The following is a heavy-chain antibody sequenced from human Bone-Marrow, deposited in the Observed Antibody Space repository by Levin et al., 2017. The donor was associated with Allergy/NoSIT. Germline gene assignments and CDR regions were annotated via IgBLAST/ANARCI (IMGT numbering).Heavy chain of an antibody. Sequence: RGESLKISCAASGFTFDDYTMHWVRQAPGKGLEWVSFISWDGANTYHADSVKGRFTISRDNNKNSLSLQMNSLRAEDTAFYYCARGLGSYYYYGMDVWGRGTTVTVSS. D-gene: IGHD2-15*01. V-gene: IGHV3-43*01. CDR1: GFTFDDYT. CDR3: ARGLGSYYYYGMDV. J-gene: IGHJ6*02. CDR2: ISWDGANT.